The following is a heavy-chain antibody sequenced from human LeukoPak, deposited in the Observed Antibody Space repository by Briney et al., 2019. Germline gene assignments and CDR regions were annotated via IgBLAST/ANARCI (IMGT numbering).Heavy chain of an antibody. J-gene: IGHJ4*02. CDR3: AKDDYDILTGFDY. CDR1: GFTFSSYG. CDR2: ISYDGSNK. Sequence: GGSLRLSCAASGFTFSSYGMHWVRQAPGKGLEGVAVISYDGSNKYYADSVKGRFTISRDNSKNTLYLQMNSLRAEDTAVYYCAKDDYDILTGFDYWGQGTLVTVSS. V-gene: IGHV3-30*18. D-gene: IGHD3-9*01.